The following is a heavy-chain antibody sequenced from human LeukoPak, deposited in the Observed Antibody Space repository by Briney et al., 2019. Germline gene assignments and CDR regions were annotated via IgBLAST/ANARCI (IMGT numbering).Heavy chain of an antibody. J-gene: IGHJ4*02. D-gene: IGHD1-26*01. Sequence: GASVKVSCKASGGTFSSYAISWVRPAPGQGLEWMGRIIPILGIANYAQKFQGRVTITADKSTSTAYMELSSLRSEDTAVYYCARDKGGSYYSWGQGTLVTVSS. CDR2: IIPILGIA. CDR1: GGTFSSYA. V-gene: IGHV1-69*04. CDR3: ARDKGGSYYS.